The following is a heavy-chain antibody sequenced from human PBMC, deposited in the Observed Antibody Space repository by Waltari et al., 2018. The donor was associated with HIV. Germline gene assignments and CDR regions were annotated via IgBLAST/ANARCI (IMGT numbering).Heavy chain of an antibody. D-gene: IGHD5-12*01. CDR3: TTDVYDGSGGNAFDV. CDR1: GVDSYNAG. Sequence: EVQLVESGGGRVKPGGSLRLSCAVSGVDSYNAGLDLVSRAQGKGWGWIGRIKSHSDGGTSYYAARRKGRLSISRYESQRTLFLQISSLMTEDTGVYYCTTDVYDGSGGNAFDVWGQGTMVTVSS. CDR2: IKSHSDGGTS. V-gene: IGHV3-15*07. J-gene: IGHJ3*01.